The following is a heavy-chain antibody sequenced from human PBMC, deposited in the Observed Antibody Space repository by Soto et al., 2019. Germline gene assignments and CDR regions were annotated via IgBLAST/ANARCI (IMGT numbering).Heavy chain of an antibody. CDR3: ARSSGWGIDY. Sequence: QVQLVESGGTVVQPGRSLRLSCAASGFTFSSYALHWVRQAPGKGLEWVTLISYDASNKYYGNSVKGRFTISRDNSKNTLYLQMDSLRAEETAVYYCARSSGWGIDYWGQGTLVTVSS. J-gene: IGHJ4*02. CDR1: GFTFSSYA. V-gene: IGHV3-30*03. CDR2: ISYDASNK. D-gene: IGHD6-19*01.